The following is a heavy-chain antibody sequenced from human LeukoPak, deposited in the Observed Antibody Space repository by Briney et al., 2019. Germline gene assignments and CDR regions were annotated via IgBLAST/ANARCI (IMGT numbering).Heavy chain of an antibody. J-gene: IGHJ4*02. CDR2: ISSSSSYI. CDR3: GRDNPTSNYYDSSGKYRGDY. Sequence: GGSLRLSCAASGFTFSSYSMNWVRQAPGKGLEWVSSISSSSSYIYYADSVKGRFTISRDNAKNSLYLQMNSLRAEDTAVYYCGRDNPTSNYYDSSGKYRGDYWGQGTLVTVSS. D-gene: IGHD3-22*01. CDR1: GFTFSSYS. V-gene: IGHV3-21*01.